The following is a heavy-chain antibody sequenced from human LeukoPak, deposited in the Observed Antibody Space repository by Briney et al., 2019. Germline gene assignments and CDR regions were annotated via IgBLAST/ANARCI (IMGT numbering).Heavy chain of an antibody. CDR2: INDRGDTI. J-gene: IGHJ4*02. Sequence: PGGSLRLSCAASGFTFSSYEMNWVRQAPGKGLEWVSYINDRGDTIYYAESVKGRFTISRDNAKTPLYLQMNSLRADDTAVYYCARTVGATDSLDYWGQGTLVTVSS. V-gene: IGHV3-48*03. D-gene: IGHD1-26*01. CDR3: ARTVGATDSLDY. CDR1: GFTFSSYE.